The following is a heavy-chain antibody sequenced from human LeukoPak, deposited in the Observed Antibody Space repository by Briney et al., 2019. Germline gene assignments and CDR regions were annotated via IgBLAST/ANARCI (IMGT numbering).Heavy chain of an antibody. CDR2: IIPILGIA. J-gene: IGHJ4*02. CDR3: ARAYCGGDCYSGFDY. CDR1: GYTFTGYY. Sequence: GASVKVSCKASGYTFTGYYMHWVRQAPGQGLEWMGRIIPILGIANYAQKFQGRVTITADKSTSTAYMELSSLRSEDTAVYYCARAYCGGDCYSGFDYWGQGTLVTVSS. D-gene: IGHD2-21*02. V-gene: IGHV1-69*04.